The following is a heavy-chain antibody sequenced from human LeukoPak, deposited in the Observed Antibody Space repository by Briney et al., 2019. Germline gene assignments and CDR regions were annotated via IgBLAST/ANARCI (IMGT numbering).Heavy chain of an antibody. J-gene: IGHJ4*02. V-gene: IGHV3-7*05. D-gene: IGHD4-23*01. CDR1: VSTLNTYW. Sequence: PGGSLRLSCAASVSTLNTYWMTWFRQTPGKGLEWVASLKQDGSDKYYVDSVKGRFTITRDNAENSLYLQMNYRAADHAAVYYCARETRGTVGSYWGRGTLVTVSS. CDR3: ARETRGTVGSY. CDR2: LKQDGSDK.